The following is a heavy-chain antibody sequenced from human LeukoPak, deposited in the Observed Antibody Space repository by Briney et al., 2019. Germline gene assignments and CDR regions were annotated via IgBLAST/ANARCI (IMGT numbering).Heavy chain of an antibody. V-gene: IGHV3-30*02. Sequence: GGSLRLSCAASGFTFSSYGMHWVRQAPGKGLEWVAFIRYDGSNKYYADSVKGRFTISRDNSKNTLYLQMNSLRAEDTAVYYCAKWLSSVGANLFAYWGQGTLVTVSS. CDR2: IRYDGSNK. CDR1: GFTFSSYG. D-gene: IGHD1-26*01. J-gene: IGHJ4*02. CDR3: AKWLSSVGANLFAY.